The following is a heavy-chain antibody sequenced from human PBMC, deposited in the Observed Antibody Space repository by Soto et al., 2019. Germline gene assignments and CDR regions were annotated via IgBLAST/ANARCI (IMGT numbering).Heavy chain of an antibody. D-gene: IGHD3-10*01. V-gene: IGHV1-46*01. CDR1: GYTCTSYY. CDR3: ARARNYYGSGSYALYYFDY. J-gene: IGHJ4*02. Sequence: ASGKVSCKASGYTCTSYYMHWVRQAPGQGLEWMGIINPSGGSTSYAQKFQGRVTMTRDTSTSTVYMELSSLRSEDTAVYYCARARNYYGSGSYALYYFDYWGQGTLVPVSS. CDR2: INPSGGST.